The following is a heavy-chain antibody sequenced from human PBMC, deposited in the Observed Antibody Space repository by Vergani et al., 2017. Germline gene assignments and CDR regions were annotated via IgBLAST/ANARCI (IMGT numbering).Heavy chain of an antibody. V-gene: IGHV4-39*01. CDR2: MDYSGST. Sequence: QVQLQESGPGLVKPSETLSLTCTVSGDSVISTDYHWGWIRQPPGKGLEWIGSMDYSGSTSYNPSLESRISISFETSKTQFSLRLTSVTAADTAVYYCASTRGACRAAYCHSYDFWGPGTLVGVSS. J-gene: IGHJ4*02. CDR3: ASTRGACRAAYCHSYDF. CDR1: GDSVISTDYH. D-gene: IGHD2-15*01.